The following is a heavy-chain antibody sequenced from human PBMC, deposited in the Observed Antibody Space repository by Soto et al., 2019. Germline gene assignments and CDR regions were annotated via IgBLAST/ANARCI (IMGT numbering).Heavy chain of an antibody. J-gene: IGHJ5*02. CDR1: GGSISSSSYY. Sequence: PSETLSLTCTVSGGSISSSSYYWGWIRQPPGKGLEWIGSIYYSGSTYYNPSLKSRVTISVDTSKNQFSLKLSSVTAADTAVYYCARRGLGNWFDPWGQGTLVTVPQ. D-gene: IGHD6-19*01. CDR2: IYYSGST. V-gene: IGHV4-39*01. CDR3: ARRGLGNWFDP.